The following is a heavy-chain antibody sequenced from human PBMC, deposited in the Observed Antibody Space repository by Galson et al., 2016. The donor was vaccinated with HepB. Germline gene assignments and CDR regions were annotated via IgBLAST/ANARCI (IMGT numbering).Heavy chain of an antibody. V-gene: IGHV3-33*08. J-gene: IGHJ4*02. Sequence: SLRLSCAASGFSFSSYGMHWVRQAPGKGMEWVAIIWFDGSNPYYTDSVKGRFTISRDNARKSLNLQMNSLRDEDTAVYYCARNRWGVTTKYLDYWGQGTLVTVSS. D-gene: IGHD4-23*01. CDR2: IWFDGSNP. CDR3: ARNRWGVTTKYLDY. CDR1: GFSFSSYG.